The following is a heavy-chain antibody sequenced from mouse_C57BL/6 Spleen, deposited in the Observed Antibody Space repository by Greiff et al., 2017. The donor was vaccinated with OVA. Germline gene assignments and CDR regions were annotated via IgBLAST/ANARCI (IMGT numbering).Heavy chain of an antibody. CDR2: IDPNSGGT. V-gene: IGHV1-72*01. CDR1: GYTFTSYW. Sequence: QVQLRQPGAELVKPGASVKLSCKASGYTFTSYWMHWVKQRPGRGLEWIGRIDPNSGGTKYNEKFKSKATLTVDKPSSTAYMQLSSLTSEDSAVYYCATTTVEGYYAMDYWGQGTSVTVSS. J-gene: IGHJ4*01. CDR3: ATTTVEGYYAMDY. D-gene: IGHD1-1*01.